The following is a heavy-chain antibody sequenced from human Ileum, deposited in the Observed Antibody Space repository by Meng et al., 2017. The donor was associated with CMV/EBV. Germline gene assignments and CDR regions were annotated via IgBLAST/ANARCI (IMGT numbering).Heavy chain of an antibody. D-gene: IGHD3-22*01. V-gene: IGHV3-30*02. J-gene: IGHJ4*02. CDR2: IRYDGSNK. Sequence: GGSLRLSCAASVFSFGETWMTWVRQAPGKGLEWVAFIRYDGSNKYYADSVKGRFTISRDNSKNTLYLQMNSLRAEDTAVYYCATSGVVVWGQGTLVTVSS. CDR1: VFSFGETW. CDR3: ATSGVVV.